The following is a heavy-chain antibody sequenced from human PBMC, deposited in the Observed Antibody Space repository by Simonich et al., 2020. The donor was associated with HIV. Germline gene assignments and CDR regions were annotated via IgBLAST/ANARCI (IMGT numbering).Heavy chain of an antibody. CDR2: SSPRSVET. J-gene: IGHJ4*02. D-gene: IGHD6-19*01. CDR3: ARAPYHSGWYGIDY. CDR1: GYTFTTYY. Sequence: QVQLVQSGAEVKKPGASVKVSCQASGYTFTTYYMHWVRQAPGQGLEWMGISSPRSVETSHAQKVQGRVTMTRDTSTSTVYMDLRSVSSKDTAVYFCARAPYHSGWYGIDYWGQGTLVTVSS. V-gene: IGHV1-46*01.